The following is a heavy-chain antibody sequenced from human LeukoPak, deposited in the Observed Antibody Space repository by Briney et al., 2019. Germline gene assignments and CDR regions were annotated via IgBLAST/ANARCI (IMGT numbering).Heavy chain of an antibody. D-gene: IGHD3-10*01. CDR3: ARGDLGAFDI. CDR1: GXSISSDY. J-gene: IGHJ3*02. Sequence: SETLSLTCTVSGXSISSDYGSWIRQPPGKGLEYMGYIYYSGSTSYNPSLKSRVTISLDTSKNQFSLKLNSVTAADTAVYYCARGDLGAFDIWGQGTMVTVSS. V-gene: IGHV4-59*08. CDR2: IYYSGST.